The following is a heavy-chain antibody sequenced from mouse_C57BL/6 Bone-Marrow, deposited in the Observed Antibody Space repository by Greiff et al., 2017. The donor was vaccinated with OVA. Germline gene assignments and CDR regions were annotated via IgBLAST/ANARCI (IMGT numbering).Heavy chain of an antibody. V-gene: IGHV5-6*02. CDR2: ISSGGSYT. Sequence: EVKLVESGGDLVKPGGSLKLSCAASGFTFSSYGMSWVRQTPDKRLEWVATISSGGSYTYYPDSVKGRFTISRDNAKNTLYLQMSSLKSEDTAMYYCAGHEGYYGYWGQGASVTVSS. D-gene: IGHD2-3*01. CDR1: GFTFSSYG. CDR3: AGHEGYYGY. J-gene: IGHJ4*01.